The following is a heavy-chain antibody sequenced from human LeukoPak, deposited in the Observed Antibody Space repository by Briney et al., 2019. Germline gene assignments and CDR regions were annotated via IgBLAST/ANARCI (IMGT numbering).Heavy chain of an antibody. J-gene: IGHJ4*02. CDR1: GGSISSSSYY. V-gene: IGHV4-39*01. CDR2: ICYIGST. CDR3: ARHVNSNGSPSDY. D-gene: IGHD1-26*01. Sequence: PSETLSLTCTVSGGSISSSSYYWGWIRQPPGKGLEWIGSICYIGSTYYNPSLKSRVIISVDTSKNQFSLKLRSVTAADTAAYYCARHVNSNGSPSDYWGQGALVTVSS.